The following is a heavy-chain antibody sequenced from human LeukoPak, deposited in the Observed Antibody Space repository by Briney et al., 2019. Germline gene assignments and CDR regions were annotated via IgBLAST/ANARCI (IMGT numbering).Heavy chain of an antibody. CDR3: AKLIRAVTKYCFDY. CDR1: GFTFSSYA. J-gene: IGHJ4*02. CDR2: ISGSGGST. D-gene: IGHD4-17*01. Sequence: GGSLRLSCAASGFTFSSYAMSWVRQAPGKGLEWVSAISGSGGSTYYADSVKGRFTISRDNSRNTLYLQMNSLRAEDTAVYYCAKLIRAVTKYCFDYWGQGTLVTASS. V-gene: IGHV3-23*01.